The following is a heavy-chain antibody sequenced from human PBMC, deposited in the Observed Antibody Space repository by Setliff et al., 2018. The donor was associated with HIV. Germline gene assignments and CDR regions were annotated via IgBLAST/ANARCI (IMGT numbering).Heavy chain of an antibody. D-gene: IGHD4-17*01. CDR3: ARALTTVIEDAFNI. J-gene: IGHJ3*02. CDR2: MYYSGNT. Sequence: SETLSLTCTVSGVSISNYYWSWIRQPPGKGLEWIGYMYYSGNTNYNPSLKSRVTISVDTSKSQFSLKLNSVTAADTAVYYCARALTTVIEDAFNIWGQGTMVTVSS. V-gene: IGHV4-59*01. CDR1: GVSISNYY.